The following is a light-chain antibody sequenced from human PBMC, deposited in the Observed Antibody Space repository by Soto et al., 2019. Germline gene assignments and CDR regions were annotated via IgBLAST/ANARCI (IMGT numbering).Light chain of an antibody. V-gene: IGKV1-5*01. J-gene: IGKJ4*01. Sequence: DIEMPQSPSTLSASVGDRVTITCRASQSISSRLAWYQQKPGKAPKLLIYDASSLESGVPSRFSGSGSGTEFTLTISSLQPDDFATYYCQQYNSYSLTFGGGTKVEIK. CDR1: QSISSR. CDR3: QQYNSYSLT. CDR2: DAS.